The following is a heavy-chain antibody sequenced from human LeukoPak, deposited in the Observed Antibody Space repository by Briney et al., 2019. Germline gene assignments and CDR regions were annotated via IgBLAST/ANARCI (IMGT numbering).Heavy chain of an antibody. CDR3: AHRLKYGDYIYFDY. V-gene: IGHV2-5*02. D-gene: IGHD4-17*01. CDR1: GFSLSTSGVG. CDR2: IYWDDDK. Sequence: SGPTLVKPTQTLTLTCTFSGFSLSTSGVGVGRIRQPPGKALEWLALIYWDDDKRYSPSLKSRLTITKDTSKNQVVLTMTNMDPVDTATYYCAHRLKYGDYIYFDYWGQGTLVTVSS. J-gene: IGHJ4*02.